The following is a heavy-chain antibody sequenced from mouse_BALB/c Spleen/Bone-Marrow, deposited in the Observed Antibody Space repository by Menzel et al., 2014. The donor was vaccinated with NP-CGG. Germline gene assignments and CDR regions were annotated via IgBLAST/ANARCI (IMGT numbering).Heavy chain of an antibody. J-gene: IGHJ4*01. CDR3: ARNSHYYGYYYAMDY. CDR1: GISLTSYG. Sequence: VQLQQSGPGLVQPSQSLSITCTVSGISLTSYGVHWVRQSPGKGLEWLGVIWSGGSTDYNAAFISRLSISKDNSKSXVFFKMNSLQANDTAIYYCARNSHYYGYYYAMDYWGQGTSVTVSS. D-gene: IGHD1-2*01. V-gene: IGHV2-2*02. CDR2: IWSGGST.